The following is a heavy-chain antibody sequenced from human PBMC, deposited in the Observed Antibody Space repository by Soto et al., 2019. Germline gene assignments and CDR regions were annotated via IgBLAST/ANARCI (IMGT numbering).Heavy chain of an antibody. CDR3: ANAAHCSSPTCPPGPI. D-gene: IGHD2-2*01. CDR1: GFTFSAYA. J-gene: IGHJ3*02. Sequence: GSLRLSCEASGFTFSAYAMSWVRQTPGKGLEWVSGISTGGDITSYSDSVKGRFTISRDNSKKVLYLQMNSLRAEDTAVYYCANAAHCSSPTCPPGPIWGQGKMVTVSS. CDR2: ISTGGDIT. V-gene: IGHV3-23*01.